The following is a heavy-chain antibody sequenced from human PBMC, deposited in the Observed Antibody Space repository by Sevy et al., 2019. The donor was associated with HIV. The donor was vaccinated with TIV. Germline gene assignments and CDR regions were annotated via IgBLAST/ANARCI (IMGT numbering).Heavy chain of an antibody. CDR2: ISNSGNII. Sequence: GGSLRLSCVASGFTFSSYEMNWVRQAPGKGLEWVSYISNSGNIIYYEDSVKGRFTISRDNAKNSLYLQMNSLRAEDTAVYYCASHYYDSTGYYYPLDYWGQGTLVTVSS. CDR3: ASHYYDSTGYYYPLDY. J-gene: IGHJ4*02. CDR1: GFTFSSYE. D-gene: IGHD3-22*01. V-gene: IGHV3-48*03.